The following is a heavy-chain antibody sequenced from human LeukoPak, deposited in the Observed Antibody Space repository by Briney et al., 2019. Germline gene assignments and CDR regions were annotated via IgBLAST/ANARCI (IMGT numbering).Heavy chain of an antibody. CDR1: GDSVSSNSAA. CDR2: TYYRSKWYN. CDR3: AREVTYYYGSGSYYPAFDI. V-gene: IGHV6-1*01. J-gene: IGHJ3*02. Sequence: SQTLSLTCAISGDSVSSNSAAWNWIRQSPSRGLEWLGRTYYRSKWYNDYAVSVKGRITINPDTSKNQFSLQLNPVTPEDTAVYYCAREVTYYYGSGSYYPAFDIWGQGTMVTVSS. D-gene: IGHD3-10*01.